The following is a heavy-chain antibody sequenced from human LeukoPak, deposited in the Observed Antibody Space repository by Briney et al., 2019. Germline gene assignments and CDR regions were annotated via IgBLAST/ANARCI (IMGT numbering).Heavy chain of an antibody. D-gene: IGHD3-16*02. Sequence: GRSLRLSCAASGFTFDDYAMHWVRQAPGKGLEWVSGISWNSGSIGYADSVKGRFTISRDNSKNTLYLQMNSLRAEDTAVYYCALNGREVPSGAFDIWGQGTMVTVSS. V-gene: IGHV3-9*01. CDR2: ISWNSGSI. J-gene: IGHJ3*02. CDR3: ALNGREVPSGAFDI. CDR1: GFTFDDYA.